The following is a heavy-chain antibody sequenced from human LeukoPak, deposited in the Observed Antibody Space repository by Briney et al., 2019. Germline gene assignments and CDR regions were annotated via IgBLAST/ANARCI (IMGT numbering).Heavy chain of an antibody. CDR2: INPNSGGT. V-gene: IGHV1-2*02. CDR1: GFTFSRYG. Sequence: GGSLRLSCAASGFTFSRYGMHWVRQAPGQGLEWMGWINPNSGGTNYAQKFQGRVTMTRDTSISTAYMELSRLRSDDTAVYYCARVGPGIAVAGTGFDPWGQGTLVTVSS. CDR3: ARVGPGIAVAGTGFDP. J-gene: IGHJ5*02. D-gene: IGHD6-19*01.